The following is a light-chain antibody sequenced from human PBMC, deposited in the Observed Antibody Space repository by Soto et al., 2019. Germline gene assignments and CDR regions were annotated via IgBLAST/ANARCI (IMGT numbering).Light chain of an antibody. J-gene: IGKJ5*01. CDR2: GSF. CDR1: QSVDNN. V-gene: IGKV3-15*01. CDR3: QQYNDRPPIT. Sequence: DIVFAQSTVTLSASPGACATLAFSSSQSVDNNVAWYQQKPGQAPRLLIVGSFARATGIPARFSGSGSGSEFTLTISGLQSEDFAVYYCQQYNDRPPITSAQGTRLEIK.